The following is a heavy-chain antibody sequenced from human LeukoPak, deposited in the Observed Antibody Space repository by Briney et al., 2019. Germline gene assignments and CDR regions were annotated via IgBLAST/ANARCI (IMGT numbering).Heavy chain of an antibody. D-gene: IGHD5-18*01. CDR2: IEQDGSEK. CDR1: GLTFSAYW. V-gene: IGHV3-7*01. J-gene: IGHJ4*02. CDR3: ARARGNTYGYFEY. Sequence: TGGSLRLSCAASGLTFSAYWGNWVRQAPGKGLEWVANIEQDGSEKNYVDSVNGRFTISRDNAKSTLYLQMNSLRVEDTAVYYCARARGNTYGYFEYWGQGTLVTVSS.